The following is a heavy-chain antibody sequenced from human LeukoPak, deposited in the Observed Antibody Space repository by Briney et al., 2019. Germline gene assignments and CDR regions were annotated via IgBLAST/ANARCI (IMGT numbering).Heavy chain of an antibody. Sequence: SETLSLTCTVSGGFISSSTSYWGWIRQPPGKGLEWIGDIYYSGSTYSHPSLKSRVTISVDTSKNQFSLKLSSVTAADTAVYYCARDTTAYCSGGSCQPGSYDYWGQGTLVTVSS. CDR2: IYYSGST. CDR3: ARDTTAYCSGGSCQPGSYDY. CDR1: GGFISSSTSY. V-gene: IGHV4-39*07. J-gene: IGHJ4*02. D-gene: IGHD2-15*01.